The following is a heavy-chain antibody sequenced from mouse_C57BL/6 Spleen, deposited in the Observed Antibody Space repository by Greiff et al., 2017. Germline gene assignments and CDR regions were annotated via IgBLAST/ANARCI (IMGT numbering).Heavy chain of an antibody. Sequence: EVKLQESGPGLVKPSQSLSLTCSVTGYSITSGYYWNWIRQFPGNKLEWMGYISYDGSNNYNPSLKNRISITRDTSKNQFFLKLNSVTTEDTATYYCAREGGGYDYDIAMDYWGQGTSVTVSS. J-gene: IGHJ4*01. CDR1: GYSITSGYY. CDR3: AREGGGYDYDIAMDY. D-gene: IGHD2-4*01. V-gene: IGHV3-6*01. CDR2: ISYDGSN.